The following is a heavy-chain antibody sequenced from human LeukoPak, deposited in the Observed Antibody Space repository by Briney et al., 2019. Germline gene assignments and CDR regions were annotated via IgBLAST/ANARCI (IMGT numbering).Heavy chain of an antibody. V-gene: IGHV3-30*02. Sequence: GGSLRLSCAASGFTFSSYGMHWVRQAPGKGLERVAFIRYDGSNKYYADSVKGRFTISRDNSKNTLYLQMNSLRAEDTAVYYCAKYLNVDTAMVNDAFDIWGQGTMVTVSS. CDR2: IRYDGSNK. CDR3: AKYLNVDTAMVNDAFDI. J-gene: IGHJ3*02. D-gene: IGHD5-18*01. CDR1: GFTFSSYG.